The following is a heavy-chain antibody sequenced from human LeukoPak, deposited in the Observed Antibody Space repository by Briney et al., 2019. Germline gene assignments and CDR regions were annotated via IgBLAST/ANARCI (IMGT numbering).Heavy chain of an antibody. D-gene: IGHD1-1*01. V-gene: IGHV3-23*01. CDR2: ISGNGGST. J-gene: IGHJ6*02. CDR3: ARAKRGTPLPMTYYFYAMDV. CDR1: GFRLSPYA. Sequence: GGSLRLSCAASGFRLSPYAMNWVRQSPGKGLEWVSGISGNGGSTHYADSVKGRFTVSRDNSKNTLHLQMTSLRAEDTAVYFCARAKRGTPLPMTYYFYAMDVWGQGTTVAVSS.